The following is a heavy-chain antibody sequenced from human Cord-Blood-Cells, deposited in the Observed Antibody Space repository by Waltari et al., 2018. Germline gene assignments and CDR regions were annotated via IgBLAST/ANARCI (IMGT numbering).Heavy chain of an antibody. D-gene: IGHD5-12*01. J-gene: IGHJ5*02. CDR3: ARVQSMVASLFDP. Sequence: QVQLVQSGAEVKKPGSSVKVSCKASGGTFSSYAISWVRQAPGQGLEWMGRIIPILGIANYAQKFQGRVTITSDKSTSTAYMELSSLRSEDTAVYYCARVQSMVASLFDPWGQGTLVTVSS. CDR1: GGTFSSYA. CDR2: IIPILGIA. V-gene: IGHV1-69*09.